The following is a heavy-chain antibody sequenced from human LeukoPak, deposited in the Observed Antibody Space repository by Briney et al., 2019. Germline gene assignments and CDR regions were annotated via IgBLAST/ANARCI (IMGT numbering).Heavy chain of an antibody. D-gene: IGHD3-16*01. CDR3: ARGDTRLVGAFDV. CDR1: GFNLRSFA. J-gene: IGHJ3*01. V-gene: IGHV3-64*01. CDR2: TSGDGGTT. Sequence: GGSLRLSCAASGFNLRSFAIHWVRQAPGKGLECVSATSGDGGTTFCASSLQGRCTISRDNSNQMVYLQLGGLKIEDMGLYYCARGDTRLVGAFDVWGQGTMVTVSP.